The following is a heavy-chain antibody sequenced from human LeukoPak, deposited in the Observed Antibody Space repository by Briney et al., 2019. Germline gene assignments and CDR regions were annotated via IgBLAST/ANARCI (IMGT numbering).Heavy chain of an antibody. Sequence: GGSLRLSCAASGFTFSSYAMSWVRQAPGKGLEWVSAISGSGGSTYYADSVKGRFIISRDNSKNTLYLQMNSLRAEDTAVYYCAKVEELDYYYYGMDVWGQGTTVTVSS. J-gene: IGHJ6*02. CDR1: GFTFSSYA. CDR2: ISGSGGST. V-gene: IGHV3-23*01. CDR3: AKVEELDYYYYGMDV. D-gene: IGHD1-26*01.